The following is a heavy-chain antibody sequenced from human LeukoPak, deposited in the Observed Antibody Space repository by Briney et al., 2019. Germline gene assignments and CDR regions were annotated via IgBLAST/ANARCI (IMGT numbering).Heavy chain of an antibody. D-gene: IGHD3-22*01. J-gene: IGHJ4*02. V-gene: IGHV4-39*01. CDR1: GGSISSSSHY. CDR2: IYYSGST. Sequence: PSETLSLTCTVSGGSISSSSHYWGWIRQPPGKGLEWIGSIYYSGSTYYNPSLKSRVTISVDTSKNQFSLKLTSVSAADTAVYYCARRGYYSDSSGYYYYFDYCGQGTLVTVSS. CDR3: ARRGYYSDSSGYYYYFDY.